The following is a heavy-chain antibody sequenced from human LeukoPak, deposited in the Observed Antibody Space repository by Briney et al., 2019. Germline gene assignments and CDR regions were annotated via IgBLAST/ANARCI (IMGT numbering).Heavy chain of an antibody. Sequence: SETLSLTCTVSGGSISSYYWGWIRQPPGKGLEWIGSIYHSGSTYYNPSLKSRVTISVDTSKNQFSLKLSSVTAADTAVYYCARASSGWQLGYWGQGTLVTVSS. CDR2: IYHSGST. V-gene: IGHV4-38-2*02. CDR1: GGSISSYY. D-gene: IGHD6-19*01. CDR3: ARASSGWQLGY. J-gene: IGHJ4*02.